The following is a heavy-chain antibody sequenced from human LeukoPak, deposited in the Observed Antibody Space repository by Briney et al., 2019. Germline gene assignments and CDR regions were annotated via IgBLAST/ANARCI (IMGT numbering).Heavy chain of an antibody. V-gene: IGHV3-48*01. CDR1: GFPFSSYS. J-gene: IGHJ4*02. CDR3: ARDLEGSGSFYRPSYDY. D-gene: IGHD3-10*01. Sequence: GGSLRLSCAASGFPFSSYSMNWVRQAPGEGLEWVSYISSSRTTSYADSVKGRFTISRDNAKNSLYLQMNSLRAEDTAVCYCARDLEGSGSFYRPSYDYWGQGTLVTVSS. CDR2: ISSSRTT.